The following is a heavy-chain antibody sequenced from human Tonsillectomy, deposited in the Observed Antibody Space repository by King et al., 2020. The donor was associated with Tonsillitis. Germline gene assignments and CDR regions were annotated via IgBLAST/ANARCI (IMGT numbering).Heavy chain of an antibody. J-gene: IGHJ3*02. CDR2: IKQDGSEK. V-gene: IGHV3-7*01. CDR1: GFTFNNFW. Sequence: VQLVESGGGLVQPGGSLRLSCAASGFTFNNFWMTWVRQAPGKGLEWVANIKQDGSEKDYVDSVKGRFTISRDNARNSLYLQMSSLRAEDTALYYCARDRSYYDSSGWGDAFDIWGQGTKVTVSS. D-gene: IGHD3-22*01. CDR3: ARDRSYYDSSGWGDAFDI.